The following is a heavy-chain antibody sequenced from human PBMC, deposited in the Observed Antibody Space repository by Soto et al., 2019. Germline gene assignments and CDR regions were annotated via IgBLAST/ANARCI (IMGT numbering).Heavy chain of an antibody. CDR3: AKDAPGSGWLSDY. CDR1: GFTFSSYA. D-gene: IGHD3-22*01. Sequence: EVQLLESGGGLVQPGGSLRLSCAASGFTFSSYAMSWVRQAPGKGLEWVSTIDGSGVSPTYADSVRGRFTVSRDNSKNPLYQQKNSLRAEDTAVYYCAKDAPGSGWLSDYWGQGTLVTVSS. CDR2: IDGSGVSP. V-gene: IGHV3-23*01. J-gene: IGHJ4*02.